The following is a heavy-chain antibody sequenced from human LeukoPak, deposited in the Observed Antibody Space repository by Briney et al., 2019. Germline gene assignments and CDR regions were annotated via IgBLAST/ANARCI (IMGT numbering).Heavy chain of an antibody. CDR3: ARGELGLRFLEWLAFDI. CDR1: GGTFSSYA. Sequence: ASVKVSCKASGGTFSSYAISWVRQAPGQGLEWMGGIIPIFGTANYAQKFQGRVTITTDESTSTAYMELSSLRSEDTAVYYCARGELGLRFLEWLAFDIWGQGTMVTVSS. J-gene: IGHJ3*02. D-gene: IGHD3-3*01. CDR2: IIPIFGTA. V-gene: IGHV1-69*05.